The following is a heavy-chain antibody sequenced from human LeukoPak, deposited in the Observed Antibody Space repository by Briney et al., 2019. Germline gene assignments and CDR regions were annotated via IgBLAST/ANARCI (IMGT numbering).Heavy chain of an antibody. J-gene: IGHJ4*02. D-gene: IGHD2-2*02. Sequence: SETLSLTCAVYGGSFSGYYWSWIRQPPGKGLEWIGEINHSGSTNYNPSLKSRVTISVDTSKNQFSLKLSSVTAADTAVYYCARLRRCSSTSCYTPKYYFDYWGQGTLVTVSS. V-gene: IGHV4-34*01. CDR1: GGSFSGYY. CDR2: INHSGST. CDR3: ARLRRCSSTSCYTPKYYFDY.